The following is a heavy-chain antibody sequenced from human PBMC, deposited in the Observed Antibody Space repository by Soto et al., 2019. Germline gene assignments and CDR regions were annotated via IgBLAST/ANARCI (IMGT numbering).Heavy chain of an antibody. J-gene: IGHJ4*02. Sequence: PGGSLRLSCAASGFTFSSYAMSWVRQAPGKGLEWVSAISGSGGSTYYADSVKGRFTISRDNSKNTLYLQMNSLRAEDTAVYYCAKDIVVVVTARDFDYWGQGTLVTVSS. CDR2: ISGSGGST. D-gene: IGHD2-15*01. V-gene: IGHV3-23*01. CDR3: AKDIVVVVTARDFDY. CDR1: GFTFSSYA.